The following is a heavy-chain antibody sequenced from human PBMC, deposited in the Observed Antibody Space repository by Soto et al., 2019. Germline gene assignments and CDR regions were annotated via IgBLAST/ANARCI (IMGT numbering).Heavy chain of an antibody. CDR1: GWSFSGYY. CDR3: VRDSPIDY. CDR2: INHSGST. Sequence: SETLSLTCAFYGWSFSGYYWSWIRQPPGKGLEWIGEINHSGSTNYNPSLKSRVTISVDTSKNQFSLKLSSVTAADTAVYYCVRDSPIDYWGQGTLVTVSS. D-gene: IGHD3-10*01. J-gene: IGHJ4*02. V-gene: IGHV4-34*01.